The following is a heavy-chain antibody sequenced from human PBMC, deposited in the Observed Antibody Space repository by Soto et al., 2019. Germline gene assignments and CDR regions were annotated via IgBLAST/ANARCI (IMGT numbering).Heavy chain of an antibody. CDR2: IWYDGSNK. J-gene: IGHJ6*02. CDR3: SSGGDYLSTHYYGMDV. D-gene: IGHD4-17*01. Sequence: TGGSLRLSCAASGFTFSSYGMHWVRQAPGKGLEWVAVIWYDGSNKYYADSVKGRFTISRDNSKNTLYLQMNSLRAEDTAVYYCSSGGDYLSTHYYGMDVWGQGTTVTVSS. V-gene: IGHV3-33*01. CDR1: GFTFSSYG.